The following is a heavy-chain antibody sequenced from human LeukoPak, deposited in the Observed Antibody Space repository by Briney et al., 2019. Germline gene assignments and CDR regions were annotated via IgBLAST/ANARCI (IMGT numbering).Heavy chain of an antibody. CDR1: GGSISSSSYY. V-gene: IGHV4-39*07. CDR2: INHSGRT. Sequence: PSETLSLTCTVSGGSISSSSYYWGWIRQPPGKGLEWIGEINHSGRTNYNPSLKSRVTMSVDTSKNQFSLKLSSVTAADTAVYYCARASSGWYWWVDAFDVWGQGTMVTVSS. D-gene: IGHD6-19*01. CDR3: ARASSGWYWWVDAFDV. J-gene: IGHJ3*01.